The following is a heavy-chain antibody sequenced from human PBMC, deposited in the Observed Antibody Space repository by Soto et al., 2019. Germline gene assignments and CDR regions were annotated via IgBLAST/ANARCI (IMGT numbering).Heavy chain of an antibody. CDR2: INHSGST. CDR3: ARDLVRGVPNY. CDR1: GGSFIGYY. Sequence: SETLSLTCAVYGGSFIGYYWSWIRQPPGKGLEWIGEINHSGSTNYNPSLKSRVTISVDTSKNQFSLKLSSVTAADTAVYYCARDLVRGVPNYWGQGALVTVSS. J-gene: IGHJ4*02. D-gene: IGHD3-10*01. V-gene: IGHV4-34*01.